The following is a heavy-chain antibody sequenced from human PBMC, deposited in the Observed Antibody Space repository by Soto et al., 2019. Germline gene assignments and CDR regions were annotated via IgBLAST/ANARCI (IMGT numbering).Heavy chain of an antibody. CDR1: GGSFSGYY. Sequence: PSETLSLTCAVYGGSFSGYYWSWIRQPPGKGLEWIGEINHSGSTNYNPSLKSRVTISVDTSKNQFSLKLSSVTAADTAVYYCGRRYYYGSGSYYRYYYYYMDVWGKGTTVTVSS. D-gene: IGHD3-10*01. J-gene: IGHJ6*03. V-gene: IGHV4-34*01. CDR2: INHSGST. CDR3: GRRYYYGSGSYYRYYYYYMDV.